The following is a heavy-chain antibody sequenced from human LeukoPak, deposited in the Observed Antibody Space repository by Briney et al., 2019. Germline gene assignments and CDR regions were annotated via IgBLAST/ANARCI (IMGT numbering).Heavy chain of an antibody. V-gene: IGHV4-39*01. D-gene: IGHD3-3*01. J-gene: IGHJ4*02. CDR1: GDSISDINHY. CDR3: ARHGPTDLWIGYQFDS. CDR2: IYYTGRT. Sequence: PSETLSLTCTVSGDSISDINHYSGWTRPPPGKELVWIGNIYYTGRTFYNPSLESRVTISRDTSKNQFSLKLSPLTTADTAVYYCARHGPTDLWIGYQFDSWGQGTLITVSS.